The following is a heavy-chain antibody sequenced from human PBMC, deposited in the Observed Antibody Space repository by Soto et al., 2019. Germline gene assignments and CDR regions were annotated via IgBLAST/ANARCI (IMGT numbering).Heavy chain of an antibody. Sequence: SETLSLTCTVSGGSISSGDYYWSWIRQPPGKGLEWIGYIYYSGSTYYNPSLKSRVTISVDTSKNQFSLKLSSVTAADTAVYYCARGRYFPHPLAGMDVWGQGTTVTVYS. CDR3: ARGRYFPHPLAGMDV. V-gene: IGHV4-30-4*01. CDR2: IYYSGST. CDR1: GGSISSGDYY. D-gene: IGHD3-9*01. J-gene: IGHJ6*02.